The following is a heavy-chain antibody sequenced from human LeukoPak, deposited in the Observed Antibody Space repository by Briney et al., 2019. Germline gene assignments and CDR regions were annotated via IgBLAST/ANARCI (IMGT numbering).Heavy chain of an antibody. CDR2: ISYSGST. J-gene: IGHJ4*02. CDR3: ARDGEGDEGWDY. CDR1: GVSIRSHY. D-gene: IGHD7-27*01. Sequence: SETLSLTCTVSGVSIRSHYWIWIRQPPGKGLGWIGHISYSGSTIYNPSLKSRVTILPDTSKNQFSLRLSSVTAADTAVYYCARDGEGDEGWDYWGQGTLVTVSS. V-gene: IGHV4-59*11.